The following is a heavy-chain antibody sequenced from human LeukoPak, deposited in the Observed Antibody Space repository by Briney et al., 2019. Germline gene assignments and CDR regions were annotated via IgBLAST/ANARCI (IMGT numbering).Heavy chain of an antibody. D-gene: IGHD4/OR15-4a*01. J-gene: IGHJ4*02. CDR3: ARALLDDYGGGFDS. CDR1: GGSFTNHV. Sequence: SVTVSCKASGGSFTNHVISWVRQAPGQGLEWVGGIIPMLNAANYALKMQGRVTITADESTTTAYLELNSLRSEDTAVYYCARALLDDYGGGFDSWGQGTMVIVSS. CDR2: IIPMLNAA. V-gene: IGHV1-69*01.